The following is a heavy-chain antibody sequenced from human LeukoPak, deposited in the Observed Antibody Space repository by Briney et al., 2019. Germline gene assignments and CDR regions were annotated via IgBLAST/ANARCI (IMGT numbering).Heavy chain of an antibody. CDR3: AREASYSSSWATFDY. CDR1: GFPFRNYN. CDR2: ISGSRMI. V-gene: IGHV3-69-1*01. Sequence: TPGGSVRLSCATSGFPFRNYNMNWVRQAPGKGREWVSYISGSRMINYADSVKGRFTITRDIASNSLYLQMNSLRAEDTGVYYCAREASYSSSWATFDYWGQGTLVTVSS. J-gene: IGHJ4*02. D-gene: IGHD6-13*01.